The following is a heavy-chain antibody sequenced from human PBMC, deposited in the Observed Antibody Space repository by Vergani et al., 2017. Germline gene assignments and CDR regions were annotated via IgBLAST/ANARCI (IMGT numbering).Heavy chain of an antibody. CDR2: IYYDGSKK. CDR3: VREGSYCGSTTCRNPSYVYYYHMDV. V-gene: IGHV3-33*01. Sequence: QVQLVESGGGVVQPGRSLRLSCTSSGFTFSTYAMHWVRQAPGKGLEWVAIIYYDGSKKYYADSVKGRFTISRDNSRNTLVLLMSSLRAEDTAIYYCVREGSYCGSTTCRNPSYVYYYHMDVWGEGTTVTVSS. CDR1: GFTFSTYA. D-gene: IGHD2-21*01. J-gene: IGHJ6*03.